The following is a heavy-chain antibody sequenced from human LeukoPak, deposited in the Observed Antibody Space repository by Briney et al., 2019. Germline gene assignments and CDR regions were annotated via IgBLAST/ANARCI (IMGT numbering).Heavy chain of an antibody. J-gene: IGHJ6*02. Sequence: PGGSLRLSCAASGFTFSSYGMHWVRQAPGEGLEWVAVIAYDGSDKYYADSVKGRFTVSRDNSKDTLYLEMNSLRPEDTAVYYCARLLGHCTDGVCRYYYYGMDVWGQGTTVTVSS. D-gene: IGHD2-8*02. CDR2: IAYDGSDK. CDR3: ARLLGHCTDGVCRYYYYGMDV. V-gene: IGHV3-30*19. CDR1: GFTFSSYG.